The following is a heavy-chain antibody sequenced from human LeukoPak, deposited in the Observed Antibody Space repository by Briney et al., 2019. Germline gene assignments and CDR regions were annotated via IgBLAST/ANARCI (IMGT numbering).Heavy chain of an antibody. CDR3: ARRMGNSGPFDY. CDR2: IYYSGST. D-gene: IGHD1-26*01. V-gene: IGHV4-39*01. J-gene: IGHJ4*02. CDR1: GFTFSSYW. Sequence: GSLRLSCAASGFTFSSYWMSWVRQAPGKGLEWIGTIYYSGSTSYNPSLTSRVTISVDTSKNQFSLRLSSVTAADTAVYYCARRMGNSGPFDYWGQGTLVTVSS.